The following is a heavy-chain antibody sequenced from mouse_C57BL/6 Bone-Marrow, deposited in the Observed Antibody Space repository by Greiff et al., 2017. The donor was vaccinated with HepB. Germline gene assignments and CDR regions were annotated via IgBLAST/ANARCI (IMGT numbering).Heavy chain of an antibody. V-gene: IGHV2-2*01. CDR3: ARRGVVDYYAMDY. D-gene: IGHD1-1*01. Sequence: VMLVESGPGLVQPSQSLSITCTVSGFSLTSYGIHWVRQSPGKGPEWLGVIWSGGSTDYNAAFISRLSISKDNSKSQVFFKMNSLQADDTAIYYCARRGVVDYYAMDYWGQGTSVTVSS. J-gene: IGHJ4*01. CDR1: GFSLTSYG. CDR2: IWSGGST.